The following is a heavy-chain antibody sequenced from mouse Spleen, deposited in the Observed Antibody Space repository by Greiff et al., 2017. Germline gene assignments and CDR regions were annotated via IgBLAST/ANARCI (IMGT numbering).Heavy chain of an antibody. CDR1: GYSFTGYF. D-gene: IGHD3-2*01. J-gene: IGHJ2*01. CDR3: SRDSSGFDY. V-gene: IGHV1-20*01. Sequence: EVKLMESGPELVKPGDSVKISCKASGYSFTGYFMNWVMQSHGKSLEWIGRINPYNGDTFYNQKFKGKATLTVDKSSSTAYMQLKSLTSEDSAVYYCSRDSSGFDYWGQGTTLTVSS. CDR2: INPYNGDT.